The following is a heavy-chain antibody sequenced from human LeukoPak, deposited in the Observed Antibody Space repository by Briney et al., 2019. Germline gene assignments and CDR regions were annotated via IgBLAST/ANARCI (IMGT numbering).Heavy chain of an antibody. Sequence: GASVKVSCKASGYTFTGYYMHWVRQAPGQGLEWMGWINPNSGGTNYAQKFQGWVTMTRDTSISTAYMELSRLRSDDTAVYYCARGRIDDSSGYFNWFDPWGQGTLVTVSS. CDR2: INPNSGGT. V-gene: IGHV1-2*04. CDR3: ARGRIDDSSGYFNWFDP. CDR1: GYTFTGYY. J-gene: IGHJ5*02. D-gene: IGHD3-22*01.